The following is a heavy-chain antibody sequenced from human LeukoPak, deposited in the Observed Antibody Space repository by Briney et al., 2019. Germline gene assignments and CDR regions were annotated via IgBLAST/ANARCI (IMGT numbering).Heavy chain of an antibody. J-gene: IGHJ3*02. CDR2: IYYSGST. V-gene: IGHV4-59*04. CDR3: ARHRRITSDAFDI. CDR1: GGSMSNYY. Sequence: PSETLSLTCTVSGGSMSNYYWSWIRQSPGKGLEWIGCIYYSGSTYYNPSLKSRVTISVDTSKNQYSLKLSSVTAADTAVYYCARHRRITSDAFDIWGQGTMVTVSS.